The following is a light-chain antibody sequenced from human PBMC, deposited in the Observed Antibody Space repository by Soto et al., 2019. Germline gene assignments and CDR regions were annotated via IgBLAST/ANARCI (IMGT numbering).Light chain of an antibody. CDR2: DAS. CDR1: QSVSSY. J-gene: IGKJ1*01. CDR3: QQRSNWPVT. V-gene: IGKV3-11*01. Sequence: EIVLTQSPATLSLSPGERATLSCRASQSVSSYLAWYQQKHGQGPRLLIYDASNRATGIPAMFSGSGSGTDFTLTISSLEPEDFTVYYCQQRSNWPVTFGQGTKVEIK.